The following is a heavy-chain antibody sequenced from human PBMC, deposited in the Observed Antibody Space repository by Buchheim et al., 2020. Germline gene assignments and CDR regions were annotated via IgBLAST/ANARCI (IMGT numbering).Heavy chain of an antibody. D-gene: IGHD6-6*01. CDR2: IGTGGDT. CDR3: AREGSSSSWNNWYFDV. Sequence: EVQLVESGGGLVQPGGSLRLSCAASGFTFSSSAMHWVRQATGKGLEWVSAIGTGGDTYYPGSVKGRFTISRENAKNSLYLQMNNLRAGDTAVYYCAREGSSSSWNNWYFDVWGRGTL. J-gene: IGHJ2*01. V-gene: IGHV3-13*01. CDR1: GFTFSSSA.